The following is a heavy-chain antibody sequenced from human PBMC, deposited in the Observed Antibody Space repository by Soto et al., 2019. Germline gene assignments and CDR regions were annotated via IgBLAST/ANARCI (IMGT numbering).Heavy chain of an antibody. J-gene: IGHJ4*02. CDR1: GFTFSSYG. CDR2: ISYDGSNK. V-gene: IGHV3-30*18. Sequence: QVQLVESGGGVVQPGRSLRLSCAASGFTFSSYGMHWVRQAPGKGLAWVAVISYDGSNKYYADSVKGRFTISRDNSKNTLYLQMNSLRAEDTAVYYCAKDRAHIVVVAFDYWGQGTLVTVSS. D-gene: IGHD2-15*01. CDR3: AKDRAHIVVVAFDY.